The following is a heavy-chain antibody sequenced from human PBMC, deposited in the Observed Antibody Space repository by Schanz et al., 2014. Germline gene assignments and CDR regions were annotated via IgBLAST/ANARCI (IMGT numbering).Heavy chain of an antibody. V-gene: IGHV3-21*01. Sequence: EVQLVESGGGLVKPGGSLRLSCAASGFTFSSYSVNWVRQAPGKGLQWVSSISSSSSYIYYADSVKGRFTISRDNAKNSRYLQMNRLRAEDTAVYYCARARELLRGQYYFDYWGQGSLVTVSS. CDR3: ARARELLRGQYYFDY. CDR1: GFTFSSYS. J-gene: IGHJ4*02. D-gene: IGHD1-26*01. CDR2: ISSSSSYI.